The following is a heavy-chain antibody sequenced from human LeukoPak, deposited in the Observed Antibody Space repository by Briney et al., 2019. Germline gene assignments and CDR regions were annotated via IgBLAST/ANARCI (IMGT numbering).Heavy chain of an antibody. J-gene: IGHJ4*02. CDR1: GGTFSSYA. CDR3: ARTPAWLPDDPGAFDY. D-gene: IGHD5-12*01. V-gene: IGHV1-69*13. CDR2: IIPIFGTA. Sequence: SVKVSCKASGGTFSSYAISWERQAPGQGLEWMGGIIPIFGTANYAQKFQGRVTITADESTSTAYMELSSLRSEDTAVYYCARTPAWLPDDPGAFDYWGQGTLVTVSS.